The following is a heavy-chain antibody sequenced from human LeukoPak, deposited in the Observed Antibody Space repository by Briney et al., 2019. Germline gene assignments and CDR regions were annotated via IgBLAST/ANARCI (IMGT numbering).Heavy chain of an antibody. Sequence: ASVTVSCKASGYTFTSYYMHWVRQAPGQGLEWMGIINPSGGSTSYAQKFQGRVTMTRDTSTSTVYMELSSLRSEDTAVYYCARDRRITIFGVGHGMDVWGQGTTVTVSS. J-gene: IGHJ6*02. CDR3: ARDRRITIFGVGHGMDV. CDR1: GYTFTSYY. D-gene: IGHD3-3*01. V-gene: IGHV1-46*01. CDR2: INPSGGST.